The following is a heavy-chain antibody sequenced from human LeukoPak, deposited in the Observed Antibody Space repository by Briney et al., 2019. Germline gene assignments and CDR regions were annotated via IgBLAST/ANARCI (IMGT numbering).Heavy chain of an antibody. Sequence: GGSLRLSCAASGFTVSSNYMSWVRQAPGKGLEWVSIAYSGGSTYYADSVKGRFTISRDNSKNTLYLQMNTLRAEDTAVYYCARDGGYGSYVSPSNWYFDLWGRGTLVTVSS. CDR2: AYSGGST. CDR1: GFTVSSNY. J-gene: IGHJ2*01. V-gene: IGHV3-53*01. CDR3: ARDGGYGSYVSPSNWYFDL. D-gene: IGHD1-26*01.